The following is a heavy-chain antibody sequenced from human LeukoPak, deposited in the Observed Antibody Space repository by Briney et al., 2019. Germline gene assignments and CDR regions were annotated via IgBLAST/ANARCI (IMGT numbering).Heavy chain of an antibody. D-gene: IGHD3/OR15-3a*01. V-gene: IGHV4-39*01. CDR1: GGSISSSTYY. CDR3: ARQTGSGLFILP. Sequence: PSETLSLTCTVSGGSISSSTYYWGWIRQPPGKGMEWIGSIYNSGSTYYNPSLKSRITISVDTSKNQFSLRLRSVTAADTAVYYCARQTGSGLFILPGGQGTLVTVSS. CDR2: IYNSGST. J-gene: IGHJ4*02.